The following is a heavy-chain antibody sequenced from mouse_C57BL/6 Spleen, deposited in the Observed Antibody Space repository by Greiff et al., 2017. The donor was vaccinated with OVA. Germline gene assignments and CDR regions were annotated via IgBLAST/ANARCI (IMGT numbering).Heavy chain of an antibody. Sequence: VQLQQSGAELVKPGASVKLSCTASGFNIKDYYMHWVKQRTEQGLEWIGRIDPEDGETKYAPKFQGKATITADTSSNTAYLQLSSLTSEDTAVYYCARSPITTVVARYYAMDYWGQGTSVTVSS. CDR2: IDPEDGET. J-gene: IGHJ4*01. D-gene: IGHD1-1*01. V-gene: IGHV14-2*01. CDR1: GFNIKDYY. CDR3: ARSPITTVVARYYAMDY.